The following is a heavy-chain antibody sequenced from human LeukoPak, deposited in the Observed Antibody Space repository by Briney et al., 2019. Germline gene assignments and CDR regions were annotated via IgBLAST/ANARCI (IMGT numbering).Heavy chain of an antibody. V-gene: IGHV4-61*01. CDR1: GGSVSSGSYY. Sequence: SETLSLTCTVSGGSVSSGSYYWSWIRQPPGKGLEWIGEINHSGSTNYNPSLKSRVTISVDTSKNQFSLKLSSVTAADTAVYYCARIMAYYYDSSGYYLARPRRWFDPWGQGTLVTVSS. J-gene: IGHJ5*02. CDR2: INHSGST. CDR3: ARIMAYYYDSSGYYLARPRRWFDP. D-gene: IGHD3-22*01.